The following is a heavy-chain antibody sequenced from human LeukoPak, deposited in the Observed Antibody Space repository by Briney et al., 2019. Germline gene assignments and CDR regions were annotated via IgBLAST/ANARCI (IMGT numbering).Heavy chain of an antibody. V-gene: IGHV1-2*02. D-gene: IGHD1-1*01. CDR2: INPNSGGT. CDR3: ASLAGGETGQTAFDI. CDR1: GYTFTGYY. Sequence: ASVKVSCKASGYTFTGYYMHWVRQAPGQGLEWMGWINPNSGGTNYAQKFQGRVTMTRDTSISIAYMELSRLRSDDTAVYYCASLAGGETGQTAFDIWGQGTMVTVSS. J-gene: IGHJ3*02.